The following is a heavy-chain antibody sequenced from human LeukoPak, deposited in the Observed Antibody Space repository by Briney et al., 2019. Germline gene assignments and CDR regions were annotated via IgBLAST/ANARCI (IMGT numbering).Heavy chain of an antibody. V-gene: IGHV3-74*01. CDR2: INSDGSST. D-gene: IGHD3-16*02. Sequence: GGSLRLSCAASGFTFSSYWMHWVRQAPGKGLVWVSRINSDGSSTSYADSVKGRFTISRDNAKNTLYLQMNSLRAEDTAVYYCAREFSDYVWGSYRPPDYWGQGTLVTVSS. CDR3: AREFSDYVWGSYRPPDY. CDR1: GFTFSSYW. J-gene: IGHJ4*02.